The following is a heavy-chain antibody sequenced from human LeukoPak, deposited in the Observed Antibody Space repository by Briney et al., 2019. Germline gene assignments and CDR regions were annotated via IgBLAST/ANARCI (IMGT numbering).Heavy chain of an antibody. Sequence: ASLKLSCKASGYTFTSYDINWVRQATGQGLEWMGWMNPNSGNTGYAQKFQGRVTMTRNTSISTAYMELISLRSEDTAVYYCAVWSGYSNCYYYYYMDVWGKGTTVTVSS. CDR3: AVWSGYSNCYYYYYMDV. CDR2: MNPNSGNT. V-gene: IGHV1-8*01. J-gene: IGHJ6*03. CDR1: GYTFTSYD. D-gene: IGHD3-3*01.